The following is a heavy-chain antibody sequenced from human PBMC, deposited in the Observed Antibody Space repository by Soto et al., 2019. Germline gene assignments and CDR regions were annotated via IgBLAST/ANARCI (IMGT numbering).Heavy chain of an antibody. CDR1: GFSLSTSGVG. V-gene: IGHV2-5*02. CDR2: IYWDDDK. J-gene: IGHJ4*02. CDR3: AHKGPGTIHFDY. Sequence: QITLKESGPTLVKPTQTLTLTCTFSGFSLSTSGVGVGWIRQPPGKALEWLALIYWDDDKRYSPSLKSRLTITKDTSKNQVVLTMTNTDPVDTATYYCAHKGPGTIHFDYWGQGTLVTVSS. D-gene: IGHD2-21*01.